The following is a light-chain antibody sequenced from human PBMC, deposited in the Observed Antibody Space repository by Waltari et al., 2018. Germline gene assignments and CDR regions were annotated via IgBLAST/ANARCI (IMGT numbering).Light chain of an antibody. Sequence: DIVMTQSPLSLPVTPGEPASISCRSSHSLLHGHGAKFLTWYLQKPGQSPQLLIYFGANPASGASDKFGGSESGTEHTRKISRVEADDFGVYSCMQTLQIPWTFGQGTKVEIK. CDR3: MQTLQIPWT. V-gene: IGKV2-28*01. CDR1: HSLLHGHGAKF. CDR2: FGA. J-gene: IGKJ1*01.